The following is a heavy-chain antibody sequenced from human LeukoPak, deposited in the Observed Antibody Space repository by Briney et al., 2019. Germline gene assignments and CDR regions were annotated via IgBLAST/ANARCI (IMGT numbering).Heavy chain of an antibody. CDR2: MNDSGST. D-gene: IGHD2-8*02. V-gene: IGHV4-34*01. CDR3: ARKGFVESTGWRGAFDV. J-gene: IGHJ3*01. Sequence: SETLSLTCDVYRGSFSGYFWSWIRQTPGKGLEWLGEMNDSGSTNYNPSLKRRVTISVAVSKNQYSLRLTSVTAADTAVYYCARKGFVESTGWRGAFDVWGQGTMVTVSS. CDR1: RGSFSGYF.